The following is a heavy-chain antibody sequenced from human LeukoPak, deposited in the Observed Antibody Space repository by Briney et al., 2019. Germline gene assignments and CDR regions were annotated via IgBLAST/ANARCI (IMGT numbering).Heavy chain of an antibody. V-gene: IGHV4-59*01. CDR3: AHSKRGGGYYINAFAV. J-gene: IGHJ3*01. CDR1: GASTSAYY. D-gene: IGHD1-26*01. Sequence: SETLSLTCTVSGASTSAYYWSWIREPPGKGLEWIGYSYSGGNANYNPSLKSRVTISIDASENQFSLRLTSVTAADTAVYFCAHSKRGGGYYINAFAVWGQGALVTISS. CDR2: SYSGGNA.